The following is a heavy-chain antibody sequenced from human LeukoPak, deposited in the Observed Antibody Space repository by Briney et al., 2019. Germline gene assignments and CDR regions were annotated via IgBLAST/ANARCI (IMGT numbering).Heavy chain of an antibody. CDR2: IKCDGSEK. D-gene: IGHD4-17*01. CDR3: VRAIMTTAINWFDP. Sequence: PGGSLRLSCAAPGFTFSSSWMHWVCQAPEKGLEWVADIKCDGSEKYYVDSVKGRLTISRDNAKNSLYLQVNSLRAEDMTVYYCVRAIMTTAINWFDPWGQGTLVTVSS. CDR1: GFTFSSSW. V-gene: IGHV3-52*01. J-gene: IGHJ5*02.